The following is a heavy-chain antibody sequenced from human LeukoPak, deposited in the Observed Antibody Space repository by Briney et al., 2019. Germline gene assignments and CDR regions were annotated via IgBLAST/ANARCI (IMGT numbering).Heavy chain of an antibody. CDR2: IYYSGST. J-gene: IGHJ5*02. CDR1: GGSISSYY. V-gene: IGHV4-59*01. CDR3: ARDIVGNTAMARGGFDP. Sequence: SETLSLTCTVSGGSISSYYWSWIRQPPGKGLEWIGYIYYSGSTNYNPSLKSRVTISVDTSKNQFSLKLSSVTAADTAVYYCARDIVGNTAMARGGFDPWGQGTLVTVPS. D-gene: IGHD5-18*01.